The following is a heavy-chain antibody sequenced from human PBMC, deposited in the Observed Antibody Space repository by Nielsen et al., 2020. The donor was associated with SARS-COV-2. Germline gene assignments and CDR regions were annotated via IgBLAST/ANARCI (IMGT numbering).Heavy chain of an antibody. D-gene: IGHD2-2*01. CDR2: IYSGGST. CDR1: GFTVSSNY. V-gene: IGHV3-53*01. J-gene: IGHJ4*02. Sequence: GESLKISCAASGFTVSSNYMSWVRQAPGKGLEWVSVIYSGGSTYYADSVKGRFTISRDNSKNTLYLQMNSLRADDTAVYYCARGLVAAVDYWGQGTLVTVSS. CDR3: ARGLVAAVDY.